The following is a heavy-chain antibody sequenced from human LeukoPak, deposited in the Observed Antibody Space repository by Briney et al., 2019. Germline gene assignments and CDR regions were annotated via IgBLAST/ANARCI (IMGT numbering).Heavy chain of an antibody. D-gene: IGHD4-23*01. CDR1: GGTFSSYA. V-gene: IGHV1-69*13. Sequence: SVKVSCKASGGTFSSYAISWVRQAPGQGLEWMGGISRIFGTANYAQKFQGRVTITADESTSTAYMELSSLRSEDTAVYYCARMAGPGLSGYGGSQFDYWGQGTLVTVSS. CDR2: ISRIFGTA. CDR3: ARMAGPGLSGYGGSQFDY. J-gene: IGHJ4*02.